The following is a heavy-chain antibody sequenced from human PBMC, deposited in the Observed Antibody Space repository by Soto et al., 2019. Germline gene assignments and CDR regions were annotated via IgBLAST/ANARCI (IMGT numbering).Heavy chain of an antibody. J-gene: IGHJ5*02. V-gene: IGHV6-1*01. Sequence: PSQTLSLTCAISGDSASSNSAAWNWIRLSPSSGREWLGRTYYRSKCYNDYAVSVKCRITINPHTSKNQFSLQLNSVTPEDTAVYCCARNLLDSCTYYVIDWFDPWGQGTLVTVSS. CDR3: ARNLLDSCTYYVIDWFDP. CDR1: GDSASSNSAA. CDR2: TYYRSKCYN. D-gene: IGHD3-9*01.